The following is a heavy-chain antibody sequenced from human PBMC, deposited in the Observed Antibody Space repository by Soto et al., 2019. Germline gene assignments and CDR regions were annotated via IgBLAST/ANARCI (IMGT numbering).Heavy chain of an antibody. J-gene: IGHJ6*02. Sequence: ASVKVSCKASGYTFISYGISWVRQAPGQGLEWMGWISVYNGNTNYAQKLQGRVTMTTDTSTSTAYMELRSLRSDDTAVYYCARAHNTYDDYYYYYGMDVWGQGTKVTVYS. V-gene: IGHV1-18*04. CDR3: ARAHNTYDDYYYYYGMDV. D-gene: IGHD3-3*01. CDR2: ISVYNGNT. CDR1: GYTFISYG.